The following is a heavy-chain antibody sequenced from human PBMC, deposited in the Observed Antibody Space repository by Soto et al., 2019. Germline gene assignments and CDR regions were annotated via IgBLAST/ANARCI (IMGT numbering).Heavy chain of an antibody. CDR2: IRDRAFSYAT. Sequence: EVLLVESGGGLVQPGGSLKLSCAASGFVFKDSSIHWVRQASGKGLEWVGRIRDRAFSYATAYAASVKGRFTISRDDSTNTAYLQMNSLKTEDTAIYYCTGLISAAQDYWGKGTLVTVSS. CDR1: GFVFKDSS. J-gene: IGHJ4*02. V-gene: IGHV3-73*01. CDR3: TGLISAAQDY. D-gene: IGHD3-10*01.